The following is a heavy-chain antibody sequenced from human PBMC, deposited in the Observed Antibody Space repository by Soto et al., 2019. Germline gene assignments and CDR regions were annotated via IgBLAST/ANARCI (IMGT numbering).Heavy chain of an antibody. J-gene: IGHJ2*01. CDR2: IYYSGST. V-gene: IGHV4-31*03. CDR3: ARATRHYFWYFDL. Sequence: QVQLQESGPGLVKPSQTLSLTYTVSGGSISSGGYYWSWIRQHPGKGLEWIGYIYYSGSTYYNPSLKSRVTISVDTSKNQFSLKLSSVTAADTAVYYCARATRHYFWYFDLWGRGTLVTVSS. CDR1: GGSISSGGYY. D-gene: IGHD1-26*01.